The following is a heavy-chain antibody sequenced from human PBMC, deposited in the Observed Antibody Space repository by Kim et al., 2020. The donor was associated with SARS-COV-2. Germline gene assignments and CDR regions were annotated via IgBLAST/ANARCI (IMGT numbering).Heavy chain of an antibody. CDR3: ARQDVRGSAFDF. Sequence: NYNPPFQGHVTFSADKSITTAYLQWSSLKASDTAMYYCARQDVRGSAFDFWGQGTMVTVSS. D-gene: IGHD3-10*02. V-gene: IGHV5-10-1*01. J-gene: IGHJ3*01.